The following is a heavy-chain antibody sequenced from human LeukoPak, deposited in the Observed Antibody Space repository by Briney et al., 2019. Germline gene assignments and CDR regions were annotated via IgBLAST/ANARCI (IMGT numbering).Heavy chain of an antibody. V-gene: IGHV3-23*01. CDR3: AIRDSSGYYYDYYYYYGMDV. Sequence: PGASLTLSCAASGFTFSSYAMSWVRQAPGKGLEWVSAISGSGGSTYYADSVKGRFTISRDNSKNTLYLQVNSLRAEDTAVYYCAIRDSSGYYYDYYYYYGMDVRGQGTTVTVSS. CDR1: GFTFSSYA. J-gene: IGHJ6*02. CDR2: ISGSGGST. D-gene: IGHD3-22*01.